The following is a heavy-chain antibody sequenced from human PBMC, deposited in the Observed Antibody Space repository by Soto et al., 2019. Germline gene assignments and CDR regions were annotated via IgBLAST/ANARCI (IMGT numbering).Heavy chain of an antibody. V-gene: IGHV1-2*04. CDR2: INPNSGDT. J-gene: IGHJ4*02. CDR1: GYTFTGYY. CDR3: ARTHCSSISCYVGSWDY. D-gene: IGHD2-2*01. Sequence: GASVKVSCKASGYTFTGYYMHWVRQAPGQGLEWMGWINPNSGDTNYAQKFQGWVTMTRDTSISTAYMELSRLRSDDTAVYYCARTHCSSISCYVGSWDYWGQGTLVTVSS.